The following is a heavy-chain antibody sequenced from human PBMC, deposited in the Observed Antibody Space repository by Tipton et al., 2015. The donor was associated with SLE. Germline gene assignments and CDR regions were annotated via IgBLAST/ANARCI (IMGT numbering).Heavy chain of an antibody. CDR2: IYDRGST. Sequence: TLSLTCTVSGGSVSSPIDYWSWIRQSPGKGLEWIGSIYDRGSTNYNPSLKSRVTISVDTSKNQVSLRLTSVTAADTAVYTCARGGRFLEWLTYWGQGTLVTVSS. J-gene: IGHJ4*02. CDR3: ARGGRFLEWLTY. V-gene: IGHV4-61*01. CDR1: GGSVSSPIDY. D-gene: IGHD3-3*01.